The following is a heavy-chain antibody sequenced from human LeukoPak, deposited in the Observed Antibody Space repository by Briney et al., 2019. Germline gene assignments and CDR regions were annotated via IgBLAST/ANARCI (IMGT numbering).Heavy chain of an antibody. CDR1: GGSISSSSYY. CDR2: IYYSGST. D-gene: IGHD4-17*01. Sequence: PSETLSLTCTVSGGSISSSSYYWGWIRQPPGKGLEWIGNIYYSGSTYYNPSLKSRVTISVDTSKNQFSLKLSSVTAADTAVYYCARHNGAYCDYGAPGDDAVDYWGQGTLVTVSP. J-gene: IGHJ4*02. V-gene: IGHV4-39*01. CDR3: ARHNGAYCDYGAPGDDAVDY.